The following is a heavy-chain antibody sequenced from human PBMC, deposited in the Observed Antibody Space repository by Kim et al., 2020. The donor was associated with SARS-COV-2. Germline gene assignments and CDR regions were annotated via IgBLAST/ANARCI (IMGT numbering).Heavy chain of an antibody. CDR2: IKQDGSEK. V-gene: IGHV3-7*01. CDR3: ARGRMVYAIESAYYYYGMDV. J-gene: IGHJ6*02. D-gene: IGHD2-8*01. Sequence: GGSLRLSCAASGFTFSSYWMSWVRQAPGKGLEWVANIKQDGSEKYYVDSVKGRFTISRDNAKNSLYLQMNSLRAEDTAVYYCARGRMVYAIESAYYYYGMDVWGQGTTVTVSS. CDR1: GFTFSSYW.